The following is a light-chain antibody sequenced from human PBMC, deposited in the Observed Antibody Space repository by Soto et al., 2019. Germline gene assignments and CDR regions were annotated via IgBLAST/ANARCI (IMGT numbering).Light chain of an antibody. Sequence: VLTPSPLALLVTTGESASIACRSSHSLLHRNGYKYLAWYLQKPGQSPQLLIYVGSNRACGVPGRFSGSGSGTDFTLKISRVEAEDVGVYYCMQSLQSPLTFGRGTKVDIK. J-gene: IGKJ4*02. CDR1: HSLLHRNGYKY. CDR2: VGS. CDR3: MQSLQSPLT. V-gene: IGKV2-28*01.